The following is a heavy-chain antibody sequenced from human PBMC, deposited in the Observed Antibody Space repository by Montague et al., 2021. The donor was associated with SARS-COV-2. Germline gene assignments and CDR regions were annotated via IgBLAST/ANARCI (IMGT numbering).Heavy chain of an antibody. CDR1: GGSISRYS. Sequence: SETLSLTCTVSGGSISRYSWTWIRQPPGKGLEWIGYIYNSGSTNYNPSLTSRVTISVDTSKNQFSLKLSSVAAADTAVYYCARVGRGGSWYGVAFDIWGQGTMVTVSS. CDR2: IYNSGST. V-gene: IGHV4-59*01. J-gene: IGHJ3*02. CDR3: ARVGRGGSWYGVAFDI. D-gene: IGHD6-13*01.